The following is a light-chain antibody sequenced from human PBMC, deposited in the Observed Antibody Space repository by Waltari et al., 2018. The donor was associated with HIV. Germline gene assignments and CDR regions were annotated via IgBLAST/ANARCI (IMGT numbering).Light chain of an antibody. Sequence: DIVMTQSTDSLAVSLGERATIHCKSSQSVLKTSTSRNYLAWYQQKPRQPPTLLIYWASTRESGAPARFSGSGSGTDFTLTISSLQAEDVAVYYCQQYLSTPLTFGGGTKVEIK. V-gene: IGKV4-1*01. CDR3: QQYLSTPLT. CDR2: WAS. CDR1: QSVLKTSTSRNY. J-gene: IGKJ4*01.